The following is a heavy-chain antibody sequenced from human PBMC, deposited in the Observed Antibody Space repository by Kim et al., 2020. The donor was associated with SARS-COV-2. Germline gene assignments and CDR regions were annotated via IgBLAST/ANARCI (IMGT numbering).Heavy chain of an antibody. CDR3: ARGGGYGMDV. D-gene: IGHD3-16*01. Sequence: GTNYAQKFQGWGTMTKDTSISTAYMELGRLRSDDAAVYYCARGGGYGMDVWGQGTTVTVSS. J-gene: IGHJ6*02. CDR2: GT. V-gene: IGHV1-2*04.